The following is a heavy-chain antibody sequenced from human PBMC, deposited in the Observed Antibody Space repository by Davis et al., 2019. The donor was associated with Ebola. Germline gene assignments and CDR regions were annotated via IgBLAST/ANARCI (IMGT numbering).Heavy chain of an antibody. CDR1: GFTFSGSA. CDR2: IRSKANSYAT. Sequence: PGGSLTLSCAASGFTFSGSAMHCVRQASGKGLEWVGRIRSKANSYATAYAASVKGRFTISRDDSKNTAYLQMNSLKTEDTAVYYCTCSGPADYWGQGTLVTVSS. D-gene: IGHD2-15*01. V-gene: IGHV3-73*01. CDR3: TCSGPADY. J-gene: IGHJ4*02.